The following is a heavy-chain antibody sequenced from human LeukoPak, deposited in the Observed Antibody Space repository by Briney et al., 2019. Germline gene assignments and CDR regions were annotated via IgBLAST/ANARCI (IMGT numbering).Heavy chain of an antibody. CDR2: IYTSGGT. V-gene: IGHV4-61*02. D-gene: IGHD6-19*01. CDR3: ARVAEAGSDY. J-gene: IGHJ4*02. CDR1: GGSICSGRYY. Sequence: PSEALSLTCTVPGGSICSGRYYWSSIRQPAGTGLEWHGRIYTSGGTNYNPSFKSRFTIPVHMSKNQFSLKLRSVTAGDPPEFYCARVAEAGSDYWGQGTLVTVSS.